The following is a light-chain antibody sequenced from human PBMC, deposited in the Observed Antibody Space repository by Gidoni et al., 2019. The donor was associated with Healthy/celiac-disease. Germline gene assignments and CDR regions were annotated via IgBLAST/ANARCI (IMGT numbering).Light chain of an antibody. CDR1: QIVTSY. J-gene: IGKJ5*01. CDR3: QQRSNWPSIT. V-gene: IGKV3-11*01. CDR2: DAS. Sequence: EIVLTQSPATLSLSPGDRATLSCRASQIVTSYLAWYQQKPGQAPRLLIYDASNRATGIPARFSGSGSGTDFTLTISSLEPEDFAVYYCQQRSNWPSITFGQGTRLEIK.